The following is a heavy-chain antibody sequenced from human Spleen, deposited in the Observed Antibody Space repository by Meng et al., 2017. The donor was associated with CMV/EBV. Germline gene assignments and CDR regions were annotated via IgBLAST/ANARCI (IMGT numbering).Heavy chain of an antibody. CDR2: IIPILDIT. J-gene: IGHJ4*02. CDR1: SRCN. Sequence: SRCNVTWVRQDTGQGLEWMGRIIPILDITNYEQKFQDRVTITADKSTRTAYMELSSLRAEDTAVYYCAITYYYSSGSSLMYFDYWGQGTLVTVSS. D-gene: IGHD3-22*01. V-gene: IGHV1-69*02. CDR3: AITYYYSSGSSLMYFDY.